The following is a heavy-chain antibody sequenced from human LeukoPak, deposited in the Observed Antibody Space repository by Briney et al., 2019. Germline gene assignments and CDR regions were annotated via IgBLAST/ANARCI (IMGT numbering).Heavy chain of an antibody. CDR2: INSDGSST. Sequence: GGSLRLSCAASGFTFSSYWMHWVRQAPGKGLVWVSRINSDGSSTSYADSVKGRFTISRDNAKNTLYLQMNSLRAEDTAVYYCARAFSRFLEWPMDWGQGTLVTVSS. CDR3: ARAFSRFLEWPMD. D-gene: IGHD3-3*01. J-gene: IGHJ4*02. V-gene: IGHV3-74*01. CDR1: GFTFSSYW.